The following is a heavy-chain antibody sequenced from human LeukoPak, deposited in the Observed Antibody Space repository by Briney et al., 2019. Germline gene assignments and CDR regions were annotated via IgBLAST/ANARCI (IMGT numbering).Heavy chain of an antibody. CDR3: AKDWGYYYGSGSYYKPAYYYMDV. J-gene: IGHJ6*03. CDR2: ISSSSSYI. D-gene: IGHD3-10*01. Sequence: SGGSLRLSCAASGFTFSSYSMNWVRQAPGKGLEWVSSISSSSSYIYYADSVKGRFTISRDNSKNTLYLQMNSLRAEDTAVYYCAKDWGYYYGSGSYYKPAYYYMDVWGKGTTVTVSS. CDR1: GFTFSSYS. V-gene: IGHV3-21*01.